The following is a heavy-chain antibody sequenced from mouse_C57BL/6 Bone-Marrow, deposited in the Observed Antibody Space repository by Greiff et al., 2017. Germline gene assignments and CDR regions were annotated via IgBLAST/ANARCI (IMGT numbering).Heavy chain of an antibody. CDR2: INPSNGGT. D-gene: IGHD1-1*01. CDR3: ARLPTVVAPYYAMDY. V-gene: IGHV1-53*01. CDR1: GYTFTSYW. Sequence: QVQLQQSGTELVKPGASVKLSCKASGYTFTSYWMHWVKQRPGQGLEWIGNINPSNGGTNYNEKFKSKATLTVDKSSSTAYMQLSSLTSEDSAVYYCARLPTVVAPYYAMDYWGQGTSDTVSS. J-gene: IGHJ4*01.